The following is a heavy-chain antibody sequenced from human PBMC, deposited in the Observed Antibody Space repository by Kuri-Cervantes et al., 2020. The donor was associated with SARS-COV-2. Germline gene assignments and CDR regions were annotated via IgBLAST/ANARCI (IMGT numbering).Heavy chain of an antibody. CDR2: VSWNGSRT. V-gene: IGHV3-19*01. CDR3: ARKYSGSYLGYFDY. Sequence: GGSLRPPCAASGFTFSNSDMNWVRQAPGKGPEWVSGVSWNGSRTHYADSVKGRFIISRDNSRNFLYQQMNSLRPEDMAVDYCARKYSGSYLGYFDYWGQGTLVTVSS. J-gene: IGHJ4*02. D-gene: IGHD1-26*01. CDR1: GFTFSNSD.